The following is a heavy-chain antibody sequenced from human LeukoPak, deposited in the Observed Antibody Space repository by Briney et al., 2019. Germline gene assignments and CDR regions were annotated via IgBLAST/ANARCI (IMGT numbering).Heavy chain of an antibody. CDR2: IYYSGST. J-gene: IGHJ4*02. CDR1: GGSISSYY. V-gene: IGHV4-59*01. Sequence: ASETLSLTCTVSGGSISSYYWSWIRQPPGKGLEWIGYIYYSGSTNYNPSLKSRVTISVDTSKNQFSLKLSSVTAADTAVYYCARFPPYNWNDVDYWGQGTLVTVSS. D-gene: IGHD1-1*01. CDR3: ARFPPYNWNDVDY.